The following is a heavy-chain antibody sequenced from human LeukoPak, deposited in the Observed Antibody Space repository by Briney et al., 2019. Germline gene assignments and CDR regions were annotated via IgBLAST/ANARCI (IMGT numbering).Heavy chain of an antibody. CDR1: GGSISSGGYY. V-gene: IGHV4-31*03. D-gene: IGHD2-2*01. CDR3: ARYCSSTSCFPIAVAGSGFDY. CDR2: IYYSGST. Sequence: PSQTLSLTCTVSGGSISSGGYYWSWIRQHPGKGLEWIGYIYYSGSTYYNPSLKSRVTISVDTSKNQFSLKLSSVTAADTAVCYCARYCSSTSCFPIAVAGSGFDYWGQGTLVTVSS. J-gene: IGHJ4*02.